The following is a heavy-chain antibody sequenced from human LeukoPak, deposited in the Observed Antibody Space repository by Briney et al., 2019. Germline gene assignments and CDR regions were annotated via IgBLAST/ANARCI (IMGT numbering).Heavy chain of an antibody. V-gene: IGHV3-73*01. Sequence: GGSLRLSCAASGFTFSGSAMHWVRQASGKGLEWVGRIRSKDKNYSTAYAASVKGRFTISRDDSKNTAYLQMNSLKTEDTAVYYCTRRSQGLYFDYWGQGTLVTVSS. CDR3: TRRSQGLYFDY. CDR1: GFTFSGSA. CDR2: IRSKDKNYST. J-gene: IGHJ4*02.